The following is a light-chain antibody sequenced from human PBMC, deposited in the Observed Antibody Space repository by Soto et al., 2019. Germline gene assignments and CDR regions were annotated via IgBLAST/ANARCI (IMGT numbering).Light chain of an antibody. CDR2: DAS. V-gene: IGKV1-5*01. CDR3: QQYNSYDLT. Sequence: DIQMTQAPSPLSGSVGDRVTITCRASQSIGNWVAWYQQKPGTATNLLIYDASRLESGVPSRFSGSGSGTEFTLTISSLQPDDFATYYCQQYNSYDLTCGGGTKVEIK. CDR1: QSIGNW. J-gene: IGKJ4*01.